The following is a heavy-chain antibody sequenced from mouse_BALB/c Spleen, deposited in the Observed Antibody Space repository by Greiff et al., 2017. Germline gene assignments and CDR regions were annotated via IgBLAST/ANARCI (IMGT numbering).Heavy chain of an antibody. Sequence: VKLMESGAELARPGASVKMSCKASGYTFTSYTMHWVKQRPGQGLEWIGYINPSSGYTNYNQKFKDKATLTADKSSSTAYMQLSSLTSEDSAVYYCTRQSYFDYWGQGTTLTVSS. CDR3: TRQSYFDY. V-gene: IGHV1-4*01. CDR1: GYTFTSYT. CDR2: INPSSGYT. J-gene: IGHJ2*01.